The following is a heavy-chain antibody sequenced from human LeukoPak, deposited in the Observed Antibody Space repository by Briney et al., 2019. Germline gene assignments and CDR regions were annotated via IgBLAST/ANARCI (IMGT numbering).Heavy chain of an antibody. J-gene: IGHJ6*02. CDR3: ARTDIVVVPAARSGMDV. V-gene: IGHV1-18*01. D-gene: IGHD2-2*01. CDR1: GYTFTSYG. CDR2: ISAYNGNT. Sequence: ASVKVSCKASGYTFTSYGISWVRQAPGQGLEWMGWISAYNGNTNYAQKLQGRVTMTTDTSTSTAYMELRSLRSDDTAVYYCARTDIVVVPAARSGMDVWGQGTTVTVSS.